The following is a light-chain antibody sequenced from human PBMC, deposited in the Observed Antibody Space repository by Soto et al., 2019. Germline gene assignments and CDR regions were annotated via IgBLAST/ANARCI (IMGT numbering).Light chain of an antibody. J-gene: IGKJ4*01. Sequence: EIVMTQSPATLSLSPGETATLSCRASQSVHSNLAWFQQHPGQAPRLLIYGASSRATGIPVRFSGSGSGTEFTLTISSLQPEDFADYYCQQYTDWPWGTFGGGTKVDIK. V-gene: IGKV3-15*01. CDR3: QQYTDWPWGT. CDR2: GAS. CDR1: QSVHSN.